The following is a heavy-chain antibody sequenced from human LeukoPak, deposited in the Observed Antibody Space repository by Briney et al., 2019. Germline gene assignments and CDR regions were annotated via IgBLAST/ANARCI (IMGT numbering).Heavy chain of an antibody. Sequence: GASVKVSCKTSGFTFSSSAVQWVRQARGQRLEWIGWIVVGSGNTNYAQKFRERVTITRDMSTSTTYMELSSLRSEDTAVYYCAAESGTIVRGVPNWFDPWGQGTLVTVSS. CDR2: IVVGSGNT. V-gene: IGHV1-58*01. CDR3: AAESGTIVRGVPNWFDP. J-gene: IGHJ5*02. D-gene: IGHD3-10*01. CDR1: GFTFSSSA.